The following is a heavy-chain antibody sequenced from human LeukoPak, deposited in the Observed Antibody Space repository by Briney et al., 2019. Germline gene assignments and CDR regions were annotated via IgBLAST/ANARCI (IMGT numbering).Heavy chain of an antibody. V-gene: IGHV3-23*01. CDR1: GFTFSTYL. CDR2: ISGSGGST. J-gene: IGHJ6*02. Sequence: GGSLRLSCAASGFTFSTYLMHWVRQAPGKGLEWVSAISGSGGSTYYADSVKGRFTISRDNSKNTLYLQMNSLRAEDTAVYYCAKIRWGGYYYYGMDVWGQGTTVTVSS. D-gene: IGHD4-23*01. CDR3: AKIRWGGYYYYGMDV.